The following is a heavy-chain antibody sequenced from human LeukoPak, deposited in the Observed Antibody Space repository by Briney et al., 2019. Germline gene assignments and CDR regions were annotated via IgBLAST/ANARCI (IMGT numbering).Heavy chain of an antibody. D-gene: IGHD6-13*01. CDR2: ISGSGGST. CDR1: GFTFSTYA. CDR3: AKSSGAGPYYYYYGMDV. J-gene: IGHJ6*02. V-gene: IGHV3-23*01. Sequence: PGGSLRLSCAASGFTFSTYAMSWVRQAPGKGLEWVSGISGSGGSTYYAASVKGRFTISRDNSKNTLYLQMNSLRAEDTAVYYCAKSSGAGPYYYYYGMDVWGQGTTATVSS.